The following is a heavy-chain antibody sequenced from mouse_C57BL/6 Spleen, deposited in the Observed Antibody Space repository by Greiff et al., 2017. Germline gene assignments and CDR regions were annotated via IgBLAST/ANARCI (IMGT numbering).Heavy chain of an antibody. V-gene: IGHV5-17*01. J-gene: IGHJ4*01. CDR3: ARLLIVDYAMDY. CDR1: GFTFSDYG. CDR2: ISSGSSTI. Sequence: DVMLVESGGGLVKPGGSLKLSCAASGFTFSDYGMHWVRQAPEKGLEWVAYISSGSSTIYYADTVKGRFTISRDNAKNTLFLQMTSLRSEDTAMYYCARLLIVDYAMDYWGQGTSVTVSS.